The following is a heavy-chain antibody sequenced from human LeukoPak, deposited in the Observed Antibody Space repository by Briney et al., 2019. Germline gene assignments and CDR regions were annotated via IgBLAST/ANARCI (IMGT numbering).Heavy chain of an antibody. CDR2: IYSGGST. Sequence: GGSLRLSCAASGFTVSSNYMSWVRQAPGKGLEWVSVIYSGGSTYYADSVKGRFTISRDNSKNTLYLQMNSLRAEDTAVYYCARDATAMVHYYYYGMDVRGQGTTVTVSS. V-gene: IGHV3-66*01. CDR1: GFTVSSNY. D-gene: IGHD5-18*01. J-gene: IGHJ6*02. CDR3: ARDATAMVHYYYYGMDV.